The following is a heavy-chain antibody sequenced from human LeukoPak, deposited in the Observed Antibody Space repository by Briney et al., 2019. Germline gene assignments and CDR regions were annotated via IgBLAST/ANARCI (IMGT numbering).Heavy chain of an antibody. D-gene: IGHD6-13*01. CDR3: ARGVGSSWYNNYNMDV. CDR2: IYYTGST. J-gene: IGHJ6*03. V-gene: IGHV4-59*01. Sequence: PSETLSLTCTVSRGSISSYYWSWIRQPPGKGLEWIGNIYYTGSTNYNPSLKSRVTISIDMSRDHFSLKLSSVTAAETAVYFCARGVGSSWYNNYNMDVWGKGTTVTVSS. CDR1: RGSISSYY.